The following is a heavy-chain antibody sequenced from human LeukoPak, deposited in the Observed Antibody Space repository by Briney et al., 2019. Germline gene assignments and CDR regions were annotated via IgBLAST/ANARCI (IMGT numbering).Heavy chain of an antibody. D-gene: IGHD5-12*01. CDR1: GGSISSYC. Sequence: SETLSLTCTVSGGSISSYCWSWIRQPTGKGLEWIGYIYYSGSTNYNPSLKSRVTISVDTSKNQFSLKLSSVTAADTAVYYCARLGYSGYVDYWGQGTLVTVSS. V-gene: IGHV4-59*08. J-gene: IGHJ4*02. CDR3: ARLGYSGYVDY. CDR2: IYYSGST.